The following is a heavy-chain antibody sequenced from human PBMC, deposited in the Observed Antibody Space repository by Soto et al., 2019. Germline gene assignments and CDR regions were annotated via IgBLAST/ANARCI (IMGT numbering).Heavy chain of an antibody. CDR3: ASKAACGGDCYAVDS. CDR2: IIPLFGTA. CDR1: GGIFSSNT. J-gene: IGHJ4*02. D-gene: IGHD2-21*02. Sequence: QVYLVQSGAEVKKPGSSVKISCKASGGIFSSNTINWVRQAAGQGLEWMGGIIPLFGTANYAEKFQGRVTSTADRSTQTEYMDLTSLRSEDTAVYYCASKAACGGDCYAVDSWGQGNLVTVSS. V-gene: IGHV1-69*06.